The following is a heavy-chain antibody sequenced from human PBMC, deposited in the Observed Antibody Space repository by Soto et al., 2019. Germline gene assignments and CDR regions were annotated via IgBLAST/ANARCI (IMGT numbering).Heavy chain of an antibody. CDR1: GFTFGNNA. Sequence: QVQLVESGGSMVQPGRSLRLSCAASGFTFGNNAMHWVRHAPGKGLAWVAQIWLDGNNKYYTDSVKGRFTISRDNLKNTVYLQMDSLRAEDTAVYYWARNGHQRTPYDLDVWGEGATVSVSS. CDR3: ARNGHQRTPYDLDV. V-gene: IGHV3-33*01. CDR2: IWLDGNNK. D-gene: IGHD2-8*01. J-gene: IGHJ6*04.